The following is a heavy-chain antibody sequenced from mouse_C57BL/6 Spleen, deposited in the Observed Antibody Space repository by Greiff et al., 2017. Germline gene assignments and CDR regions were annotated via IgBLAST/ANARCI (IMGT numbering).Heavy chain of an antibody. CDR3: ARGWDEGAWFAY. Sequence: VKLQESGAELVKPGASVKISCKASGYAFSSYWMNWVKQRPGKGLEWIGQIYPGDGDTNYNGKFKGKATLTADKSSSTAYMQLSSLTSEDSAVYFCARGWDEGAWFAYWGQGTLVTVSA. CDR1: GYAFSSYW. V-gene: IGHV1-80*01. D-gene: IGHD4-1*01. CDR2: IYPGDGDT. J-gene: IGHJ3*01.